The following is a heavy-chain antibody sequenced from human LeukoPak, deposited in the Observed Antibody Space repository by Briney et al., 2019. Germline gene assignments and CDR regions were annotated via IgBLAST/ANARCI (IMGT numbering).Heavy chain of an antibody. J-gene: IGHJ4*02. CDR2: IYSSGRT. CDR3: VRGSGYLPDF. V-gene: IGHV4-59*01. D-gene: IGHD5-12*01. CDR1: GDSSSSYY. Sequence: SETLSLTCTVSGDSSSSYYWSWIRQPPGKTLEWIGYIYSSGRTNYNPSLKSRVTMSVDTSKNQFSLKLSSVTAADTAVYYCVRGSGYLPDFWGQGTLVTVSS.